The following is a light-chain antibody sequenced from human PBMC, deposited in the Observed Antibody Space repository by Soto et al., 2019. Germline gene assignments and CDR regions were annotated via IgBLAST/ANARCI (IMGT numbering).Light chain of an antibody. V-gene: IGKV3D-20*02. J-gene: IGKJ5*01. CDR3: QQRSNWPPIT. CDR2: DAS. CDR1: QTVSSSF. Sequence: EIVLTQSPGTLSLSPGERATLSCRTIQTVSSSFLAWYQQTPGQAPRLLIYDASIRATDIPDRFTGSGSGTDFTLTISRLEPEDFAVYYCQQRSNWPPITFGQGTRLEIK.